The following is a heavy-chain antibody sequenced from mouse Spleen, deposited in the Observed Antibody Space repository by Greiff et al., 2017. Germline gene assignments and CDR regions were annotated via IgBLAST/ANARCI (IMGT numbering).Heavy chain of an antibody. V-gene: IGHV1-61*01. CDR1: GYTFTSYW. CDR3: ARAYYSYYSYDGAWFAY. Sequence: VQLQQPGAELVRPGSSVKLSCKASGYTFTSYWMDWVKQRPGQGLEWIGNIYPSDSETHYNQKFKDKATLTVDKSSSTAYMQLSSLTSEDSAVYYCARAYYSYYSYDGAWFAYWGQGTLVTVSA. CDR2: IYPSDSET. D-gene: IGHD2-12*01. J-gene: IGHJ3*01.